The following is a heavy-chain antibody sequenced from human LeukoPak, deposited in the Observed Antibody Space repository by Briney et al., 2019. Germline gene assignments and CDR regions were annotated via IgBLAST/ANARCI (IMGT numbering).Heavy chain of an antibody. D-gene: IGHD1-1*01. CDR3: ARQYNWNDGGEDAFDI. Sequence: GESLKISCKGSGYSFTSYWIGWVRQMPGKGLEWMGIIYPGDSDTRYSPSFQGQVTISADKSISTAYLQWGSLKASDTAMYYCARQYNWNDGGEDAFDIWGQGTMVTVSS. V-gene: IGHV5-51*01. CDR1: GYSFTSYW. CDR2: IYPGDSDT. J-gene: IGHJ3*02.